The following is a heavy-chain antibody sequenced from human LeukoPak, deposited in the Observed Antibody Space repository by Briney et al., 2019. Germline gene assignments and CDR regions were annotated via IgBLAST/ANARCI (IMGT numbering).Heavy chain of an antibody. CDR1: GFTFSTYE. CDR2: ISSSGSTM. J-gene: IGHJ4*02. D-gene: IGHD2-2*01. V-gene: IGHV3-48*03. CDR3: AKAHCSPTSCSRIDY. Sequence: GGSLRLSCAASGFTFSTYEMNWVRQAPGKGLEWVSYISSSGSTMYYADSVKGRFTISRDNSKNTVYLQMSGLRAEDTALYYCAKAHCSPTSCSRIDYWGQGTLVTVSS.